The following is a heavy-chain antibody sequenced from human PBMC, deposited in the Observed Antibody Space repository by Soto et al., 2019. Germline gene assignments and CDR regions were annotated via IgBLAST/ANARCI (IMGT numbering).Heavy chain of an antibody. V-gene: IGHV3-33*01. CDR2: IWYDGSNK. J-gene: IGHJ6*02. CDR3: ARDRGWLQLGGMDV. Sequence: GGSLRLSCAASGFTFSSYGMHWVRQAPGKGLEWVAVIWYDGSNKYYADSVKGRFTISRDNSKNTLYLQMNSLRAEDTAVYYCARDRGWLQLGGMDVWGQGTTVTVSS. D-gene: IGHD5-12*01. CDR1: GFTFSSYG.